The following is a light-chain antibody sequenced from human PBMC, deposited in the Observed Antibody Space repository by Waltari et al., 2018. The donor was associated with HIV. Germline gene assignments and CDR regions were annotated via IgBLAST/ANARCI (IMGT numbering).Light chain of an antibody. J-gene: IGLJ2*01. Sequence: QSVVTQPPSASGPPGQRVTISCSGRGSHIRTYPAHWYQHFPAPAPKLLIYMNDHRPSGVPGRFSGSQSGTSASLAISGLQYDDEADYYCAVWDDSLGGAVFGGGTKLTVL. V-gene: IGLV1-47*01. CDR1: GSHIRTYP. CDR3: AVWDDSLGGAV. CDR2: MND.